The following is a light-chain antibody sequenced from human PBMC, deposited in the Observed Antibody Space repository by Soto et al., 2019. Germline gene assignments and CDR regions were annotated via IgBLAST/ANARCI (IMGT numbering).Light chain of an antibody. V-gene: IGKV3-20*01. Sequence: EIVLTQSPGTLSLSPGERATLSCRASQSVGSNYLAWYQQKPGQAPTLLIYGASTMASGIPDRFSGSGSGTDFTLTISRLEPEDFAVYYCQQYGSSPPYTFGQGTKLEIK. CDR2: GAS. CDR1: QSVGSNY. J-gene: IGKJ2*01. CDR3: QQYGSSPPYT.